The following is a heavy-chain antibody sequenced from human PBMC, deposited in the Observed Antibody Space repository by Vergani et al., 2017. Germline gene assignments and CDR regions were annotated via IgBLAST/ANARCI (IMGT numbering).Heavy chain of an antibody. Sequence: QVQLVQSGAEVKKPGASVKVSCKASGYTFTDYFMHWVRQAPGQGLEWMGWINPNSGGTNYAQKFQGRVTMTRDKSISTAYMELSNLRSDDTAVYYCARVDTSSNRDYFDYWGQGTLVTVSS. CDR3: ARVDTSSNRDYFDY. D-gene: IGHD2-2*01. J-gene: IGHJ4*02. CDR2: INPNSGGT. CDR1: GYTFTDYF. V-gene: IGHV1-2*02.